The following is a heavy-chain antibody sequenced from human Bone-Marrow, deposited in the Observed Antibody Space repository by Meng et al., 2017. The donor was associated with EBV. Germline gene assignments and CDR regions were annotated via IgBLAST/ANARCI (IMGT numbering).Heavy chain of an antibody. J-gene: IGHJ4*02. CDR1: GFTFSDYY. Sequence: QVGAGGCGGSLVQPGGSLRLSCAASGFTFSDYYMSWIRQAPGKGLEWVSYISSSGSTIYYADSVKGRFTISRDNAKNSLYLQMNSLRAEDTAVYFCARGSGRWTFDYWGQGTLVTVSS. CDR3: ARGSGRWTFDY. CDR2: ISSSGSTI. V-gene: IGHV3-11*01. D-gene: IGHD1-26*01.